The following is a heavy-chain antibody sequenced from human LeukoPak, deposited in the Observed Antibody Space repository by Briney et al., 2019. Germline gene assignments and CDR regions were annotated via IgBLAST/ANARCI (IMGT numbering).Heavy chain of an antibody. CDR1: GFTFSSYS. D-gene: IGHD6-13*01. CDR3: ARDLSAAAGKLFDY. J-gene: IGHJ4*02. V-gene: IGHV3-21*01. Sequence: PGGSPRLSCAASGFTFSSYSMNWVRQAPGKGLEWVSSISSLSSYIYYADSVKGRFTISRDNAKNSLYLQMNSLRAEDTAVYYCARDLSAAAGKLFDYWGQGTLVTVSS. CDR2: ISSLSSYI.